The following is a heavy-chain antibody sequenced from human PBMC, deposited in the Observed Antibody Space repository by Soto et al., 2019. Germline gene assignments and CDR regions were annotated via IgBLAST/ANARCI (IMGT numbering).Heavy chain of an antibody. V-gene: IGHV1-46*01. CDR2: INPSGGST. J-gene: IGHJ4*02. CDR3: ARSTGSIGPLTGERYFYY. Sequence: QVQLVQSGAEVKKPGASVKVSCKASGYTFTSYYIHWVRQAPGQGLEGMGIINPSGGSTSYAQKFQRVVTMTRDTSISTVYMELSSLRYEDTAVYYCARSTGSIGPLTGERYFYYWGQGTLVTVSS. D-gene: IGHD3-22*01. CDR1: GYTFTSYY.